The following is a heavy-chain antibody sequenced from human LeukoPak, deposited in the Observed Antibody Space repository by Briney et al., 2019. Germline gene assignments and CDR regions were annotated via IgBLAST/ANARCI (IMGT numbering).Heavy chain of an antibody. V-gene: IGHV1-18*01. D-gene: IGHD6-19*01. CDR1: GYTFTSHG. Sequence: ASVKVSCKASGYTFTSHGISWVRQAPGQGLEWMGWISTYNGNTHSAQKLQGRITMTTDTSTSTAYMELRSLTSDDTAMYYCARGGYSSAWSTLDYWGQGTLVTVSS. CDR3: ARGGYSSAWSTLDY. CDR2: ISTYNGNT. J-gene: IGHJ4*02.